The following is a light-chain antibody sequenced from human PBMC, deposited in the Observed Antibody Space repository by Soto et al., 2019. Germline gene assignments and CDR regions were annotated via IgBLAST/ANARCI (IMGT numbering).Light chain of an antibody. CDR3: HQYVTSPLN. Sequence: EIVLTQSPGTLSLSPGEGATLSCRASQTVGRDYVAWYQQKPGQAPRLVIYDVSTRATDIPDRFSGSGSGTDFTLTISRLEPEDFAVYFCHQYVTSPLNFGGGTTVEIK. CDR2: DVS. CDR1: QTVGRDY. J-gene: IGKJ4*01. V-gene: IGKV3-20*01.